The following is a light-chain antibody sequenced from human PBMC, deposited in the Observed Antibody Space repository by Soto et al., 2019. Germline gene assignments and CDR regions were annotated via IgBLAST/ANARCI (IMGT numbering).Light chain of an antibody. V-gene: IGLV2-11*01. CDR2: DVD. CDR1: SSDVGNYNF. J-gene: IGLJ1*01. CDR3: CSYAGSYPFV. Sequence: SELNQLRSVSRSPGQSGTISCTGTSSDVGNYNFVSWYQHHPGKAPKLMIYDVDKRPSGVPDRFSGSKSGNTASLTISGLQAEDEADYYCCSYAGSYPFVFGPGTKVTVL.